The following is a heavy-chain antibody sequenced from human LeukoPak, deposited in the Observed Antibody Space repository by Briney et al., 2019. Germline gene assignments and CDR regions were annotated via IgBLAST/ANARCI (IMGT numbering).Heavy chain of an antibody. CDR1: GGSISSSSYY. CDR2: IYYSGST. CDR3: ARDDGSTGDDVFDI. J-gene: IGHJ3*02. V-gene: IGHV4-39*07. D-gene: IGHD5-24*01. Sequence: SETLSLTCTVSGGSISSSSYYWGWIRQPPGKGLEWIGSIYYSGSTYYNPSLKSRVTISVDTSKNQFSLKLSSVTAADTAVYYCARDDGSTGDDVFDIWGQGKMVTVSS.